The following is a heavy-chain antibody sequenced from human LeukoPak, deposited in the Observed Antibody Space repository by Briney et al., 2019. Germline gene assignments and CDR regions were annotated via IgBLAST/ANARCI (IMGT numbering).Heavy chain of an antibody. Sequence: ASVKVSCKTSGNTFTSYYMHWVRQAPGQGLEWMGIISPSGDSTTYAQKFQGRVTVTRDTSTSTVHMELSSLRSEDTAVYYCATHDLAGSSPFDSWGQGTLVTVSS. D-gene: IGHD6-19*01. V-gene: IGHV1-46*01. CDR3: ATHDLAGSSPFDS. CDR1: GNTFTSYY. CDR2: ISPSGDST. J-gene: IGHJ4*02.